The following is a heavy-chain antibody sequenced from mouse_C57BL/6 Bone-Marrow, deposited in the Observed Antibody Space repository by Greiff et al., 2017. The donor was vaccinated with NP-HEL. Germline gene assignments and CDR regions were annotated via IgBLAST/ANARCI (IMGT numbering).Heavy chain of an antibody. Sequence: EVMLVESGPGLAKPSQTLSLTCSVSGYSITSDYWNWIRKFPGNKLEYMGYISYSGSTYYNPSLKSRISITRDTSKNQYYLQLKSVTTEDTATYFCARGKLWLEGGYYFDYWGQGTTLTVSS. CDR2: ISYSGST. V-gene: IGHV3-8*01. CDR1: GYSITSDY. J-gene: IGHJ2*01. D-gene: IGHD3-3*01. CDR3: ARGKLWLEGGYYFDY.